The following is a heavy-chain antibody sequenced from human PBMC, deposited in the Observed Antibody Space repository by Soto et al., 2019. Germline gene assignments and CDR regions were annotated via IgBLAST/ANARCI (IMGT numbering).Heavy chain of an antibody. CDR1: GFTFGASA. CDR3: ARLHNYHYALDV. Sequence: WGSLRLSCAVSGFTFGASALQWVRQASGKGLEWLGRIGSRGETYATTYAASVKGRFTISRDDSKNTLYLQMGSLRAEDMAVYYCARLHNYHYALDVWGQGTTVTVSS. CDR2: IGSRGETYAT. V-gene: IGHV3-73*01. J-gene: IGHJ6*02.